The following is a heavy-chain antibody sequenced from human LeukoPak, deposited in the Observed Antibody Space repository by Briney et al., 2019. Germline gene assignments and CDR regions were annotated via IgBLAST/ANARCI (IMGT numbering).Heavy chain of an antibody. D-gene: IGHD2-15*01. CDR1: GSTFTSYW. Sequence: GESLKISCQGSGSTFTSYWISWVRQLPGKGLEWMGRIDPSDSYTNYSPSFQGHVTISADKSISTAYLQWSSLKASDTAMYYCARHLVVAATLSLFDWGQGTLVTVSS. CDR2: IDPSDSYT. V-gene: IGHV5-10-1*01. CDR3: ARHLVVAATLSLFD. J-gene: IGHJ4*02.